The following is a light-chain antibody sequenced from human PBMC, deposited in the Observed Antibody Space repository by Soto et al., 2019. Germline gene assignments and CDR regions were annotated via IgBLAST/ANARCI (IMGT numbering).Light chain of an antibody. V-gene: IGKV3-20*01. J-gene: IGKJ4*01. Sequence: IVLTQSPGTLSLSPGERATLSCRASQSVRSSYLAWYQQRPGQAPRLLIYGASDRATGIPDRFSGSGSGTDFTLTISRLEPEDFAVYYCQQYGSSPLTFGGGTKVEIK. CDR3: QQYGSSPLT. CDR1: QSVRSSY. CDR2: GAS.